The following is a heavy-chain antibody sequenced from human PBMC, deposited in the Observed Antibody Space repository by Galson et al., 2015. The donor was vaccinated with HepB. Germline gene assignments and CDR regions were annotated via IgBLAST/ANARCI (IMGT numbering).Heavy chain of an antibody. CDR3: ARETVILNWNYDL. J-gene: IGHJ2*01. CDR1: GFPFSNYG. V-gene: IGHV3-33*01. D-gene: IGHD2-21*01. CDR2: IWHDGSIQ. Sequence: SLRLSCAASGFPFSNYGLHWVRQTPGKGLEWVGCIWHDGSIQHYAASVKGRFTISRDNSKNTLYLHMTSLGVEDTGIYYCARETVILNWNYDLWGRGAPVTVSS.